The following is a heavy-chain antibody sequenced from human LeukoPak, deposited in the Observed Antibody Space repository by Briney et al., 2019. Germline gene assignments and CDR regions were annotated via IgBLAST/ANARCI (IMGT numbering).Heavy chain of an antibody. CDR2: IYYSGST. CDR1: GGSISTGDYY. D-gene: IGHD2-2*01. V-gene: IGHV4-30-4*08. CDR3: ARERSTSCYDI. J-gene: IGHJ3*02. Sequence: SETLSLNCTVSGGSISTGDYYWSWIRQPPGKGLEWIGYIYYSGSTYYNPSLKSRVTISVDTSKNQFSLKLSSVTAADTAVYYCARERSTSCYDIWGQGTMVTVSS.